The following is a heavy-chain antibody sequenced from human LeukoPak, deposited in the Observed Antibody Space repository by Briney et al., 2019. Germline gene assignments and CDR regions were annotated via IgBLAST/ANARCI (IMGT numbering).Heavy chain of an antibody. Sequence: SETLSLTCAVYGGSFSGYYWSWIRQPPGKGLEWIGEINHSGSTNYNPSLKSRVTISVDTSRNQFSLKLSSVTAADTAVYYCARGLQWLVKYYFDYWGQGTLVTVSS. CDR2: INHSGST. CDR3: ARGLQWLVKYYFDY. CDR1: GGSFSGYY. J-gene: IGHJ4*02. D-gene: IGHD6-19*01. V-gene: IGHV4-34*01.